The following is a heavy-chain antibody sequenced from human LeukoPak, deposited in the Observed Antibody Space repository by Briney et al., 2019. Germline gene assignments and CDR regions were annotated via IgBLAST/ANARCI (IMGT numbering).Heavy chain of an antibody. J-gene: IGHJ3*02. CDR2: ISYDGSNK. Sequence: GGSLRLSCAASGFTFSSYAMHWVRQAPGKGLEWVAVISYDGSNKYYADSVKGRFTISRDNSKNTLYLQMNSLRAEDTAVYYCAREDSSGSRDAFDIWGQGTMVTVSS. D-gene: IGHD6-19*01. V-gene: IGHV3-30-3*01. CDR1: GFTFSSYA. CDR3: AREDSSGSRDAFDI.